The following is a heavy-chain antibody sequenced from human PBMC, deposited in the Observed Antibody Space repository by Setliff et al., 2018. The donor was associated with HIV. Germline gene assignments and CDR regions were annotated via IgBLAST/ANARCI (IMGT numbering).Heavy chain of an antibody. Sequence: GGSLRLSCAASGLTFGDFWMGWVRQAPGKGLEWVANIKKDGSEERYVDSVRGRFTISRDNSKNTLYLQMNSLRAEDTAVYYCARGHSGSYFPYFDYYMDVWGKGTTVTVSS. D-gene: IGHD1-26*01. CDR2: IKKDGSEE. V-gene: IGHV3-7*01. CDR1: GLTFGDFW. CDR3: ARGHSGSYFPYFDYYMDV. J-gene: IGHJ6*03.